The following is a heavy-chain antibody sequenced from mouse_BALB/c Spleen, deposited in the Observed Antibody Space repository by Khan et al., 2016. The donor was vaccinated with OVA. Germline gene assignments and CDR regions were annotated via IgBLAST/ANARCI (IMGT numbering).Heavy chain of an antibody. D-gene: IGHD1-1*01. CDR3: TRLAYYYDSEGFAY. J-gene: IGHJ3*01. CDR1: GFTFSTYG. Sequence: EVELVESGGDLVKPGGSLKLSCAASGFTFSTYGMSWVRQAPDKRPEWVATVSTGGSYTYYPDSVKGRFTISRDNAKNTLYLQMIGLRSEDTAMFYCTRLAYYYDSEGFAYWGQGTLVTVSA. CDR2: VSTGGSYT. V-gene: IGHV5-6*01.